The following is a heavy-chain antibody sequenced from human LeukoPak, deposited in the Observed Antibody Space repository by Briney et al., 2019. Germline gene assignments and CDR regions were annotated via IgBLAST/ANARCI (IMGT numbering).Heavy chain of an antibody. D-gene: IGHD7-27*01. V-gene: IGHV1-8*01. CDR3: ARAPRNWDFDY. CDR2: MNPNSGTT. J-gene: IGHJ4*02. Sequence: IGWMNPNSGTTGYAQKFQGRVTMTRDTSISTAYMDLSSLRSEDTAVYYCARAPRNWDFDYWGQGTLVTVSS.